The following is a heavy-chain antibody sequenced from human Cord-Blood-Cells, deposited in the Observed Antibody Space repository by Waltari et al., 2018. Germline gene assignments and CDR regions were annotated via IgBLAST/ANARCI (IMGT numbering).Heavy chain of an antibody. CDR1: GGSISSSSYY. V-gene: IGHV4-39*01. J-gene: IGHJ5*02. D-gene: IGHD2-8*01. Sequence: QLQLQESGPGLVKPSETLSLTCTVSGGSISSSSYYWGWIRQPPGKGLEWIGSIYYSGSTYYNPSLKSRVTISVDTSKNQFSLKLGSVTAADTAVYYCARRLQYMYVPYNWFDPWGQGTLVTVSS. CDR2: IYYSGST. CDR3: ARRLQYMYVPYNWFDP.